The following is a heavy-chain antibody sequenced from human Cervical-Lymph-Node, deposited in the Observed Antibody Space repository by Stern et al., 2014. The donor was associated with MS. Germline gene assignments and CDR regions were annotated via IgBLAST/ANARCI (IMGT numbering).Heavy chain of an antibody. CDR1: GGTFSSQA. Sequence: VQLVESGAEVKKPGSSVKVSCKASGGTFSSQAISWVRQAPGQGLEWLGGVIPIFGAANYAQTVKGRVTITADESTTTATMELRSLRSEDTAVYYCARDEIGQTTTHYYYYGMDVWGQGTTVTVSS. D-gene: IGHD1-1*01. CDR3: ARDEIGQTTTHYYYYGMDV. J-gene: IGHJ6*02. V-gene: IGHV1-69*01. CDR2: VIPIFGAA.